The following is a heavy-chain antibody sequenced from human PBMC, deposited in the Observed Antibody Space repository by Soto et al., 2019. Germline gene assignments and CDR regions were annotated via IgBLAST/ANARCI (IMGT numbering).Heavy chain of an antibody. CDR1: GGAFSSNG. J-gene: IGHJ1*01. V-gene: IGHV1-69*02. D-gene: IGHD5-18*01. CDR3: ANEILHTEYFQN. Sequence: QVQLVQSGAEVKKPGSSVKVSCKASGGAFSSNGITWVRQAPGQGLEWMGRILPILSITNYAQNFQGRVTIPAEISTRTAYMELCGLRSVDTAVYYCANEILHTEYFQNWGQGTLVTVSS. CDR2: ILPILSIT.